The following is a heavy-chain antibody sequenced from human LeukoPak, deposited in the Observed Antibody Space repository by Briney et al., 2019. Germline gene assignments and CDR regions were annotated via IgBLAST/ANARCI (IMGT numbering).Heavy chain of an antibody. D-gene: IGHD3-3*01. CDR1: GFTFSSYE. J-gene: IGHJ4*02. CDR3: ARSGYYDFWSGYLLGYYFDY. CDR2: ISSSGSTI. V-gene: IGHV3-48*03. Sequence: GGSLRLSCAASGFTFSSYEMNWVRQAPGKGLEWVSYISSSGSTIYYADSVKGRFTISRDNAKNSLYLQMNSLRAEDTAVYYCARSGYYDFWSGYLLGYYFDYRGQETLVTVSS.